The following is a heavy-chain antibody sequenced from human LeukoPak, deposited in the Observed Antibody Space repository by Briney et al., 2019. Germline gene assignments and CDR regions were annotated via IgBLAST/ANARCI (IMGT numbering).Heavy chain of an antibody. V-gene: IGHV3-21*01. Sequence: GGSLRLSCAASGFTFDSYSMNWVRQAPGKGLEWVSSISSSSSYIYYADSVKGRFTISRDNAKNSLYLQMNSLRAEDTAVYYCARDGRDSYGFCMDVWGKGTTVTVSS. CDR3: ARDGRDSYGFCMDV. CDR2: ISSSSSYI. D-gene: IGHD5-18*01. CDR1: GFTFDSYS. J-gene: IGHJ6*03.